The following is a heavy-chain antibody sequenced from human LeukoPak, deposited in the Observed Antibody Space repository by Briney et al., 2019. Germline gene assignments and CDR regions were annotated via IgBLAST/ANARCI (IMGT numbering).Heavy chain of an antibody. V-gene: IGHV3-23*01. Sequence: GGSLRLSCAASGFTFSSHGMSWVRQAPGKGLEWVSAISGSGGSTYYADSVKGRFTISRGYSKNTLYLQMNSLRAEDTAVYYCAKAPFYTDAFDIWGQGTMVTVSS. CDR1: GFTFSSHG. CDR3: AKAPFYTDAFDI. D-gene: IGHD2/OR15-2a*01. CDR2: ISGSGGST. J-gene: IGHJ3*02.